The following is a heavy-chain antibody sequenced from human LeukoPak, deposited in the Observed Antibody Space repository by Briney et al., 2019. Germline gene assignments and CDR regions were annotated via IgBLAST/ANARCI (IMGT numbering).Heavy chain of an antibody. D-gene: IGHD4/OR15-4a*01. Sequence: PGGSLRLSCAASGFTFSTYWMSWVRQAPGKGLEWVATIRQDGIETHYVDSVKGRFIISRDNSKNSLYLQMSSLRAEDTAVYYCARGCGRAHCPYFFDCWGQGTLVPVSS. CDR3: ARGCGRAHCPYFFDC. CDR1: GFTFSTYW. CDR2: IRQDGIET. V-gene: IGHV3-7*01. J-gene: IGHJ4*02.